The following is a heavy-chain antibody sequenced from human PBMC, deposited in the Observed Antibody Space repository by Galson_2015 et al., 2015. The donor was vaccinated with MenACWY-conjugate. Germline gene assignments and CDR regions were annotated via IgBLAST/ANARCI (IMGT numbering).Heavy chain of an antibody. V-gene: IGHV3-30*18. Sequence: SLRLSCAASGFTFSSYGMHWVRQAPGKGLEWVAVISYDGSNKYYADSVKGRFTISRDNSKNTLYLQMNSLRAEDTAVYYCAKDIVAEYQLRQGYFDYWGQGTLVTVSS. J-gene: IGHJ4*02. CDR1: GFTFSSYG. CDR3: AKDIVAEYQLRQGYFDY. D-gene: IGHD2-2*01. CDR2: ISYDGSNK.